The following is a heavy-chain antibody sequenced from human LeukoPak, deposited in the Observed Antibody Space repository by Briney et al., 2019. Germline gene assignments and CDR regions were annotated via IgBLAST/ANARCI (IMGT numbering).Heavy chain of an antibody. V-gene: IGHV4-4*07. CDR2: IYISGNT. D-gene: IGHD2-15*01. J-gene: IGHJ3*02. CDR3: ARQSGLDNAFDI. Sequence: PSETLSLTCTVSGGSISGYFWSWIRQPAGKGLERIGRIYISGNTKYNPSLKSRLTMSVDTSKNQFSLRLSSVTAADTAIYYCARQSGLDNAFDIWGQET. CDR1: GGSISGYF.